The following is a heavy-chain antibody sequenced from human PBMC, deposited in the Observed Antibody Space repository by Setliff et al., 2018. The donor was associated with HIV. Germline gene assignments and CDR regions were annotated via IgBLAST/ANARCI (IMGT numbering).Heavy chain of an antibody. Sequence: GESLKISCAASGFTFYIYEMNWVRQAPGKGLEWVSYISGSYTTYYADSVKGRFTVSRDNAQGSVSLQMNSLRPEDSAVYYCARLPNPKERSYWRLPFDIWGQGATVTVSS. J-gene: IGHJ3*02. CDR2: ISGSYTT. V-gene: IGHV3-48*03. D-gene: IGHD1-26*01. CDR1: GFTFYIYE. CDR3: ARLPNPKERSYWRLPFDI.